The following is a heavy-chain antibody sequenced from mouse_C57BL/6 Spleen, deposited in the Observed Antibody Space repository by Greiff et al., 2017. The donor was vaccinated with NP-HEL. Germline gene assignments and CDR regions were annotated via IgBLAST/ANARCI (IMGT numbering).Heavy chain of an antibody. CDR3: ARLITTVVAYYFDY. J-gene: IGHJ2*01. Sequence: QVQLQQSGPELVKPGASVKISCKASGYAFSSSWMNWVKQRPGKGLEWIGRIYPGDGDTNYNGKFKGKATLTADKSSSTAYMQLSSLTSEDSAVYFCARLITTVVAYYFDYWGQGTTRTVSS. CDR2: IYPGDGDT. CDR1: GYAFSSSW. D-gene: IGHD1-1*01. V-gene: IGHV1-82*01.